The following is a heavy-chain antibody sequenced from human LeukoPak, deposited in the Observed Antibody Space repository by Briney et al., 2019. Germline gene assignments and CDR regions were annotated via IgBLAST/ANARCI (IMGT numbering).Heavy chain of an antibody. CDR1: GFTVSSNY. Sequence: GGSLRLSCAASGFTVSSNYMGWVRRAPGKGLESVSVIYSGDGTYYAESVKGRFTISRDNSKNTLYLQMNNLRAGDTAVYYCARALGSDADYWGQGTLVTVSS. D-gene: IGHD3-16*01. J-gene: IGHJ4*02. CDR2: IYSGDGT. V-gene: IGHV3-53*01. CDR3: ARALGSDADY.